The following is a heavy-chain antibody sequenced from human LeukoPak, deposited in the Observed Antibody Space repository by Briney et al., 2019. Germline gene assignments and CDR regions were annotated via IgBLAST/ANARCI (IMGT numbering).Heavy chain of an antibody. J-gene: IGHJ6*03. CDR1: GGSFSGYY. V-gene: IGHV4-34*01. CDR3: ARDKRGQQLVPFNSYYYMDV. D-gene: IGHD6-13*01. CDR2: INHSGSS. Sequence: SETLSLTCAVYGGSFSGYYWSWIRQPPGKGLEWIGEINHSGSSNYNPSLKSRVTISVDTSKNRFSLKLSSVTAADTAVYYCARDKRGQQLVPFNSYYYMDVWGRGTTVTVSS.